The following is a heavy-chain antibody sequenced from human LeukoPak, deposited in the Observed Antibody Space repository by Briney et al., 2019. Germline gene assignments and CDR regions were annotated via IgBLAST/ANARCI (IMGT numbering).Heavy chain of an antibody. J-gene: IGHJ4*02. V-gene: IGHV3-21*01. CDR1: GFTFTTYR. CDR2: ISSSSSYT. D-gene: IGHD3-10*01. Sequence: GGSLRLSCAASGFTFTTYRMEWVRQAPGKGLEWVSSISSSSSYTYYADSVKGRFTVSRDNAKNSLFLQMNSLRVEDTAVYYCARITLVRGVVKREIDYWGQGTLVTVSS. CDR3: ARITLVRGVVKREIDY.